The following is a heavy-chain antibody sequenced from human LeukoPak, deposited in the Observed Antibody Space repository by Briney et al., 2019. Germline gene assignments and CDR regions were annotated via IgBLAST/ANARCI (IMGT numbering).Heavy chain of an antibody. CDR3: ARGDRAVVTRRLYYYYYMDV. Sequence: GGSLRLSCAASGFTFSYAWMSWVRQAPGKGLVWVSRINSDGSSTSYADSVKGRFTISRDNAKNTLYLQMNSLRAEDTAVYYCARGDRAVVTRRLYYYYYMDVWGKGTTVTVSS. J-gene: IGHJ6*03. V-gene: IGHV3-74*01. D-gene: IGHD4-23*01. CDR1: GFTFSYAW. CDR2: INSDGSST.